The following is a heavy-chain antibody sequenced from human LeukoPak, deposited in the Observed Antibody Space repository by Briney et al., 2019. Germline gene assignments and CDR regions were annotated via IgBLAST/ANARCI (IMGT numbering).Heavy chain of an antibody. CDR3: GRVIGSSGSTQMDY. CDR2: IYYSGST. V-gene: IGHV4-59*01. CDR1: GGTISSYY. D-gene: IGHD2-21*01. Sequence: SETLSLTCTVSGGTISSYYWSWIRQPPGKGLEWIGYIYYSGSTNYNPSLKSRVTISVDTSKNQFSLKLSSVTAADTAVYYCGRVIGSSGSTQMDYWGQGTLVTVSS. J-gene: IGHJ4*02.